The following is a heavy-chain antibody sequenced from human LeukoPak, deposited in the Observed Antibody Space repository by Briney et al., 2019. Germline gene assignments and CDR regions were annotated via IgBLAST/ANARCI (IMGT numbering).Heavy chain of an antibody. CDR1: GYTFTSYG. CDR2: SSAYNGNT. CDR3: ARRSHYYGSGSLEDYYYMDV. D-gene: IGHD3-10*01. Sequence: GASVKVSCKASGYTFTSYGISWVRQAPGQGLEWMGWSSAYNGNTNYAQKLQGRVTMTTDTSTSTAYMELRGLRSDDTAVYYCARRSHYYGSGSLEDYYYMDVWGKGTTVTVSS. J-gene: IGHJ6*03. V-gene: IGHV1-18*01.